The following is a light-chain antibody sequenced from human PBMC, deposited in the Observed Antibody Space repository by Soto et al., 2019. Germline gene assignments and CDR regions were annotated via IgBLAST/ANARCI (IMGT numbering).Light chain of an antibody. CDR1: SSDVGGYHY. J-gene: IGLJ1*01. Sequence: QSALTQPASVSGSPGQSITISCTGTSSDVGGYHYVSWYQQHPGKAPKLMIYEVSNRPSGVSNRFSGSKSGNTASLTISGLQAEDEADYYCSSYTSSSTLHVFRTGTKVTVL. CDR2: EVS. CDR3: SSYTSSSTLHV. V-gene: IGLV2-14*01.